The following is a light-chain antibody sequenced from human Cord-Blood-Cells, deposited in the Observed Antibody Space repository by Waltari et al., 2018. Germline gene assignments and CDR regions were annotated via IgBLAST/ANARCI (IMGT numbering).Light chain of an antibody. CDR3: SSYTSSSTLV. CDR2: DVS. Sequence: QSDLTQPASVSGSPGQSITISCTGTSSDAGGYNYVSWYQQHPGKAPKLMIYDVSNRPSGVSNRFSGSKSGNTASLTISGLQAEDEADYYCSSYTSSSTLVFGGGTKLTVL. J-gene: IGLJ3*02. V-gene: IGLV2-14*03. CDR1: SSDAGGYNY.